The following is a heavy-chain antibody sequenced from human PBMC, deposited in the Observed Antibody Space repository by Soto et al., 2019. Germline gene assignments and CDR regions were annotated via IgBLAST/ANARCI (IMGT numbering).Heavy chain of an antibody. CDR1: GGTFSSYA. CDR2: IIPIFGTA. J-gene: IGHJ6*02. V-gene: IGHV1-69*01. CDR3: ARDLLGPYYYGMDV. D-gene: IGHD2-21*01. Sequence: QVQLVQSGAEVKKPGSSVKVSCTASGGTFSSYAISWVRQAPGQGLEWMGGIIPIFGTANYAQKFQGRVTITADESTSTAYMELSSLRSEDTAVYYCARDLLGPYYYGMDVWGQGTTVTVSS.